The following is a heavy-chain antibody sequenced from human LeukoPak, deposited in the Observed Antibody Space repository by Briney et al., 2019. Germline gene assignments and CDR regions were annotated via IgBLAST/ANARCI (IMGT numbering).Heavy chain of an antibody. CDR1: GFSFTNYA. Sequence: GGSLRLSCAASGFSFTNYAMCWVRQAPARGPEWLSSMKDGGETFYADSVKGRFTLSRDDSRNTVYLQLNNLRVEDTAIYYCARASWISTADVVCWGQGTQVTVSS. CDR2: MKDGGET. V-gene: IGHV3-23*01. D-gene: IGHD2-15*01. J-gene: IGHJ4*02. CDR3: ARASWISTADVVC.